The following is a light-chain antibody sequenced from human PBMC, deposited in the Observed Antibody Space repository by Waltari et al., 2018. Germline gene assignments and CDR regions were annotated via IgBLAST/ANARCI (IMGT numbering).Light chain of an antibody. CDR1: SSDVGTYNF. CDR3: YSYAGSGTWV. CDR2: EGN. Sequence: QSALTQPASVSGSPGQSITISCTGTSSDVGTYNFSSWYQQNPGKAPKLMIYEGNKRPSGVSNRCSGSKAGNTASLTTSGLQAEDEADYYCYSYAGSGTWVFGGGTKLTVL. V-gene: IGLV2-23*01. J-gene: IGLJ3*02.